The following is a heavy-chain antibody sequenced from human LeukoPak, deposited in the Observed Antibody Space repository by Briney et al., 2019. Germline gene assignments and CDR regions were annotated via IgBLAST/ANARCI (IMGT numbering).Heavy chain of an antibody. CDR2: IYYSGST. D-gene: IGHD4-23*01. Sequence: SETLSLTCTVSGGSISSGDYYWSWIRQPPGMGLEWIGYIYYSGSTNYNPSLKSRVTISVDTSKKQFSLNLSSVTAADTAVYYCARDTGGGWFDPWGQGTLVTVSS. CDR3: ARDTGGGWFDP. J-gene: IGHJ5*02. V-gene: IGHV4-61*08. CDR1: GGSISSGDYY.